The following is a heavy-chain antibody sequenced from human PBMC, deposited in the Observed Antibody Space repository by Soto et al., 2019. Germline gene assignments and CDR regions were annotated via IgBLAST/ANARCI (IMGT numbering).Heavy chain of an antibody. D-gene: IGHD3-10*01. CDR2: VHHSWGS. Sequence: QVQLQESGPGLVKPSETLSLSCTVSGGSISSYYWSWFRQSPGKRMEWIGYVHHSWGSSYNPSLQSRVAISLDPSKSQFPLKVTSVTATDTAGYYCARQGFGPLHGLVDVWGQGTTVTVSS. J-gene: IGHJ6*02. CDR3: ARQGFGPLHGLVDV. V-gene: IGHV4-59*08. CDR1: GGSISSYY.